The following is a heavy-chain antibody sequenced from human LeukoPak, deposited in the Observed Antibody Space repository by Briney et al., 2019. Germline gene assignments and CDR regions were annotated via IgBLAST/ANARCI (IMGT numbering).Heavy chain of an antibody. CDR2: ISSSSSYI. CDR1: GFTFSTYS. J-gene: IGHJ6*02. Sequence: PGGSLRLSCEASGFTFSTYSMNWVRQAPGKGLEWVSSISSSSSYIYYADSVKGRFTISRDNAKNSLYLQMNSLRAEDTAVYYCAREFYGVVVPAASNEDYYGMDVWGQGTTVTVSS. D-gene: IGHD2-2*01. CDR3: AREFYGVVVPAASNEDYYGMDV. V-gene: IGHV3-21*01.